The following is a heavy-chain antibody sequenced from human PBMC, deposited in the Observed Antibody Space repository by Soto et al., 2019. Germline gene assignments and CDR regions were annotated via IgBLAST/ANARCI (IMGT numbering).Heavy chain of an antibody. D-gene: IGHD5-18*01. J-gene: IGHJ6*02. CDR1: RFTFGSYA. CDR3: VKHVDTAMVGYYFYGMDV. Sequence: GGSLRISCAASRFTFGSYAMSWVRQAPGKGLEYVSAISSNGGSTYYADSVKGRFTISRDNSKNTLYLQMSSLRAEDTAVYYCVKHVDTAMVGYYFYGMDVWGQGTTVTVSS. V-gene: IGHV3-64D*06. CDR2: ISSNGGST.